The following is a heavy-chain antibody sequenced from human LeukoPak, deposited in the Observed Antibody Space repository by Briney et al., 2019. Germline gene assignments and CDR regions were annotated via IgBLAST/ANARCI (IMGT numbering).Heavy chain of an antibody. Sequence: GGSLRLSCAASGFTFNNYAMSWVRQAPGEGLDWAPALGASGGTTYYAGSVKGRFTISRDNSENTLCLQMNSLRAEDTAVYYCAREPREYCSRIACPNWFESWGQGTLVTVSS. J-gene: IGHJ5*01. CDR3: AREPREYCSRIACPNWFES. CDR1: GFTFNNYA. CDR2: LGASGGTT. D-gene: IGHD2-2*01. V-gene: IGHV3-23*01.